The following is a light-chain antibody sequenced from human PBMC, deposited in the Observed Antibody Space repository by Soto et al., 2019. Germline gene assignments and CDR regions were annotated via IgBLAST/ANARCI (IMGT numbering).Light chain of an antibody. CDR3: QTWGTGIHWV. V-gene: IGLV4-69*01. CDR1: SGHSSYA. Sequence: QPVLTQSPSASASLGASVKLTSTLSSGHSSYAIAWHQQQPEKGPRYLMKLNSDGSHSKGDGIPDRFSGSSSGAERYLTISSLQSEDEADYYCQTWGTGIHWVFGGGTKLTVL. J-gene: IGLJ3*02. CDR2: LNSDGSH.